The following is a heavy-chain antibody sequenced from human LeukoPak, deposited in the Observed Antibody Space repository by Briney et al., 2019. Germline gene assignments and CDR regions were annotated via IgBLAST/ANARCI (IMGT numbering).Heavy chain of an antibody. V-gene: IGHV1-2*02. Sequence: ASVKVSCKASGYTFTGYAMHWVRQAPGQGLEWMGWINPNSGGTNYAQKFQGRVTMTRDKSTSTAYMELHRVRTFDTAVYYCASERGLEQWLVPGYWGQGTLVTVSS. CDR2: INPNSGGT. CDR3: ASERGLEQWLVPGY. D-gene: IGHD6-19*01. J-gene: IGHJ4*02. CDR1: GYTFTGYA.